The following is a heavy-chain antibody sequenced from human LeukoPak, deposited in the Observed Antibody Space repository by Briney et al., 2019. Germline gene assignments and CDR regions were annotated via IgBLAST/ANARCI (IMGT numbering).Heavy chain of an antibody. Sequence: SETLSLTCAVYGGSFSGYYWGWIRQPPGKGLEWIGSIYYSGSTYYNPSLKSRVTISVDTSKNQFSLKLSSVTAADTAVYYCASGITMIVVVIDHGAFDIWGQGTMVTVSS. CDR2: IYYSGST. V-gene: IGHV4-34*01. D-gene: IGHD3-22*01. J-gene: IGHJ3*02. CDR3: ASGITMIVVVIDHGAFDI. CDR1: GGSFSGYY.